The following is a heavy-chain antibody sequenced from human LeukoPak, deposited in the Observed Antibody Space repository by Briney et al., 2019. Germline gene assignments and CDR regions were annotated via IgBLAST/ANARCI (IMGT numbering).Heavy chain of an antibody. CDR2: INNSGST. CDR1: GGSFSGYY. D-gene: IGHD3-3*01. V-gene: IGHV4-34*01. CDR3: ARVTIFGLSPSVYYYYYYYMDV. J-gene: IGHJ6*03. Sequence: SETLSLTCAVYGGSFSGYYWSWIRHPPAKGLEWIGEINNSGSTNYNPYLKSRVTISVATSTNQFSLKLSSVTAADTAVYYCARVTIFGLSPSVYYYYYYYMDVWGKGTTVTVSS.